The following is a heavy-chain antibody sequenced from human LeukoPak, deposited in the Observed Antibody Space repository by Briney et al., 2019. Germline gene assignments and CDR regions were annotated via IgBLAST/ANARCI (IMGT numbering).Heavy chain of an antibody. Sequence: ASVTVSCKASGYTFTSYGISWVRQAPGQGLEWMGWISAYNGNTNYAQKFQGRVTMTTDTSTNTAYMELRSLGSDDTAVYYCARDVAFYGSSWHNWFDPWGQGTLVTVSS. CDR3: ARDVAFYGSSWHNWFDP. CDR2: ISAYNGNT. CDR1: GYTFTSYG. D-gene: IGHD6-13*01. V-gene: IGHV1-18*01. J-gene: IGHJ5*02.